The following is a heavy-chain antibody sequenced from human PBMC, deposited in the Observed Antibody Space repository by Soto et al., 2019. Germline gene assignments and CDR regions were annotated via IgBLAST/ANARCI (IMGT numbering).Heavy chain of an antibody. CDR2: ISSNGGST. CDR1: GFTFSSYA. J-gene: IGHJ6*02. D-gene: IGHD1-26*01. CDR3: VKWDNYYYGMDV. Sequence: GGSLRLSCSASGFTFSSYAMHWVRQAPGKGLEYVSAISSNGGSTYYADSVKGRFTISRDNSKNTLYLQISSLRAEDTAVYYCVKWDNYYYGMDVWGQGTTVTVSS. V-gene: IGHV3-64D*08.